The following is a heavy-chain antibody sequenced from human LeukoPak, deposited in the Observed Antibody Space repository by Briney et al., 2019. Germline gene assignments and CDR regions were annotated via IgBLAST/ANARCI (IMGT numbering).Heavy chain of an antibody. Sequence: GASVKVSCKASGYTFTSYYMHWVRQAPGQGLEGMGIINPSGGSTSYAQKFQGRVTMTRDMSTSTVYMELSSLRSEDTAVYYCARAVPGTAGPGYWGQGTLVTVSS. CDR2: INPSGGST. CDR3: ARAVPGTAGPGY. J-gene: IGHJ4*02. V-gene: IGHV1-46*01. CDR1: GYTFTSYY. D-gene: IGHD2-21*02.